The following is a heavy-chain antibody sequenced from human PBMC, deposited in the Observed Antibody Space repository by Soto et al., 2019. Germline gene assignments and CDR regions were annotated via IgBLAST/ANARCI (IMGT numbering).Heavy chain of an antibody. CDR2: IIPILGIA. J-gene: IGHJ4*02. CDR1: GGTFSSYT. CDR3: HSLSYCSSTSCPAYFDY. D-gene: IGHD2-2*01. V-gene: IGHV1-69*02. Sequence: GASVKVSCKASGGTFSSYTISWVRQAPGQGLEWMGRIIPILGIANYAQKFQGRVTITADKSTSTAYMELSSLRSEDTAVYYCHSLSYCSSTSCPAYFDYWGQGTLVTVSS.